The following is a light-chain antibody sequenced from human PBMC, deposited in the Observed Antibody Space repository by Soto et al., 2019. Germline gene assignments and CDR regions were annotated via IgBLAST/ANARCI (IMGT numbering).Light chain of an antibody. CDR1: QGISAW. J-gene: IGKJ5*01. CDR2: AAY. V-gene: IGKV1D-12*01. CDR3: QEDNSFPIT. Sequence: DIQMTQSPSSVSASVGDRVTITCRASQGISAWLAWYQQKPGKAPKLLIYAAYSLQSGVPSRFSGTGFGTDFTLNISSLQPEDFATYYCQEDNSFPITFGHVTRLEIK.